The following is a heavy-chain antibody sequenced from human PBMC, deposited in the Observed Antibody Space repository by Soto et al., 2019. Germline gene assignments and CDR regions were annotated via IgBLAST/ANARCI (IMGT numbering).Heavy chain of an antibody. J-gene: IGHJ5*02. CDR1: GFTFSSYA. CDR3: AKSIAAAGIGWFDP. D-gene: IGHD6-13*01. CDR2: ISGSGGST. Sequence: EVQLLESGGGLVQPGGSLRLSCAASGFTFSSYAMSWVRHAPGKGLEWVSAISGSGGSTYYADSVKGRFTISRDNSKNPLYLQMNSLRAEDTAVYYCAKSIAAAGIGWFDPWGQGTLVTVSS. V-gene: IGHV3-23*01.